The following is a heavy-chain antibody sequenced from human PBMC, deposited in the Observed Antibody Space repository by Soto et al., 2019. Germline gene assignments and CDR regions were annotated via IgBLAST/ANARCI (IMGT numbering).Heavy chain of an antibody. CDR2: INSDGSST. CDR3: ARASFPSYQLLSKFYYYYYGMDV. Sequence: TGGSLRLSCAASGFTFSSYWMHWVRQAPGKGLVWVSRINSDGSSTSYADSVKGRFTISRDNAKNTLYLQMNSLRAEDTAVYYCARASFPSYQLLSKFYYYYYGMDVWGQGTTVTVSS. D-gene: IGHD2-2*01. V-gene: IGHV3-74*01. CDR1: GFTFSSYW. J-gene: IGHJ6*02.